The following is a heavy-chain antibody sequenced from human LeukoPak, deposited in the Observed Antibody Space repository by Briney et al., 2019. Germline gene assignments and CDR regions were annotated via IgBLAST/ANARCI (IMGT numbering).Heavy chain of an antibody. Sequence: GGSLRLSCAVSGFSFADEYMSWIRQAPGQGREWVACISNTGSYTNYADSVEGRFTISRDNTENSLYLQMNSLRAEDTAVYYCARSRGAGPGAYFDYWGQGTLVTVTS. V-gene: IGHV3-11*03. CDR2: ISNTGSYT. CDR3: ARSRGAGPGAYFDY. J-gene: IGHJ4*02. CDR1: GFSFADEY. D-gene: IGHD6-19*01.